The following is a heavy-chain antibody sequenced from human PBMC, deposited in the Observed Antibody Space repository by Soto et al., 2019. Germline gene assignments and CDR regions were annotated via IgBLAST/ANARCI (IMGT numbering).Heavy chain of an antibody. V-gene: IGHV3-23*01. D-gene: IGHD3-9*01. CDR3: ARRLDYDILTGTIDY. CDR2: ISRSGGSP. CDR1: GFPFSNYA. J-gene: IGHJ4*02. Sequence: EVQLLESGGGLVQPGGSLRLSCSASGFPFSNYAMSWVRQAPGKGLEWVSVISRSGGSPYYADSVRGRFTVSRDNSKHTLYLQMNSLRAEDTAVYYCARRLDYDILTGTIDYWGQGTLVTVSS.